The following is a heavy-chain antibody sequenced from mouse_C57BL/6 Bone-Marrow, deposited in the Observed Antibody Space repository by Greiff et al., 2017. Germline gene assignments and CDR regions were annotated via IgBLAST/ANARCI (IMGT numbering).Heavy chain of an antibody. J-gene: IGHJ3*01. CDR2: ISNGGGST. V-gene: IGHV5-12*01. CDR1: GFTFSDYY. CDR3: ARMIYDGYQD. Sequence: EVKLMESGGGLVQPGGSLKLSCAASGFTFSDYYMYWVRQTPEKRLEWVAYISNGGGSTYYPDTVKGRFTISRDNAKNTLYLQMSRLKSEDTAMYYCARMIYDGYQDWGQGTLVTVSA. D-gene: IGHD2-3*01.